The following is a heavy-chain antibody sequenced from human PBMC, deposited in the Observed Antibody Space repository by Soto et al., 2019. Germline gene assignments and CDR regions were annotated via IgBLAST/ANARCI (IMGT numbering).Heavy chain of an antibody. Sequence: EVQLLESGGGLVQPGGSLRLSCVASGFTFTTYGMNWVRQAPGKGLEWVSGISASGDSTFNADSVKGRFTISRDNSKNTPNLKMNSLGAEDPAVYYCAKVLLQWLVGGHDAFDTGGQGQWSPSLQ. CDR3: AKVLLQWLVGGHDAFDT. CDR1: GFTFTTYG. D-gene: IGHD6-19*01. V-gene: IGHV3-23*01. CDR2: ISASGDST. J-gene: IGHJ3*02.